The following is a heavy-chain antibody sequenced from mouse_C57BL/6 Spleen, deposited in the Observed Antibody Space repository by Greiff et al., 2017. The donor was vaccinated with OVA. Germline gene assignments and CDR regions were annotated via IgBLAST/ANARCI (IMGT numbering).Heavy chain of an antibody. Sequence: VQLQQSGPELVKPGASVKISCKASGYTFTDYYMNWVKQSHGKSLEWIGDINPNNGGTSYNQKFKGKATLTVDKSSSTAYMELRSLTSEDSAVYYCAGSYYSNYVLYAMDYWGQGTSVTVSS. J-gene: IGHJ4*01. CDR3: AGSYYSNYVLYAMDY. CDR1: GYTFTDYY. CDR2: INPNNGGT. D-gene: IGHD2-5*01. V-gene: IGHV1-26*01.